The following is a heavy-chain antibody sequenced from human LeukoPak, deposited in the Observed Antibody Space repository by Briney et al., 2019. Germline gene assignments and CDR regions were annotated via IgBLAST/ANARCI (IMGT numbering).Heavy chain of an antibody. D-gene: IGHD2-2*01. J-gene: IGHJ4*02. CDR2: IIPILGIA. Sequence: SVKDSCKASGGTFSCYAISWVRQAPGQGLEWMGRIIPILGIANYAQKFQGRVTITADKSTSTAYMELSSLRSEDTAVYYCARDGRYCSSTSCYGYDYWGQGTLVTVSS. CDR3: ARDGRYCSSTSCYGYDY. V-gene: IGHV1-69*04. CDR1: GGTFSCYA.